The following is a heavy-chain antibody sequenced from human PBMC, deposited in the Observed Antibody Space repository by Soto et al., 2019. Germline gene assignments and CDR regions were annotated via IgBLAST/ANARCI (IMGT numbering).Heavy chain of an antibody. CDR1: GFTFSSYG. Sequence: QVQLVESGGGVVQPGRSLRLSCAASGFTFSSYGMHWVRQAPGKGMERVAVIWYDGSNKYYADSVKGRFTISRDNSKNTLYLQMNSLRAEDTAVYYCARVGDSRGFDYWGQGTLVTVSS. J-gene: IGHJ4*02. V-gene: IGHV3-33*01. D-gene: IGHD3-22*01. CDR2: IWYDGSNK. CDR3: ARVGDSRGFDY.